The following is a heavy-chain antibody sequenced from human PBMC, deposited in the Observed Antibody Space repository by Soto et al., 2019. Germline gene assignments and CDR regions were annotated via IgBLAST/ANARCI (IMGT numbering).Heavy chain of an antibody. CDR2: MQPSTGRT. CDR3: ARGVSAGVDY. CDR1: GYSFTSLD. J-gene: IGHJ4*02. D-gene: IGHD1-26*01. V-gene: IGHV1-8*01. Sequence: GASVKVSCKASGYSFTSLDINWVRQTAGQGLEWMGWMQPSTGRTGYAQKFQGRVTMTRDTSINTAYMELTTLTSDDTAFYYCARGVSAGVDYWGQGTLVTLSS.